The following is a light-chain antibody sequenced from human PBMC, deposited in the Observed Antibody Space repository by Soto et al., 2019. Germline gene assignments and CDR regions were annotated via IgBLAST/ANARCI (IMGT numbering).Light chain of an antibody. J-gene: IGKJ1*01. Sequence: DIQMTKSPSALSSSVGDRVTIIXRASHSIIMWLSWYQQKPGXAPNXXXDTXSSLDTGCPSRLTGSGFATEFTLTITRRQPNDFATYYLQQYHIYSKTFGQGTKVDI. CDR1: HSIIMW. CDR2: TXS. CDR3: QQYHIYSKT. V-gene: IGKV1-5*02.